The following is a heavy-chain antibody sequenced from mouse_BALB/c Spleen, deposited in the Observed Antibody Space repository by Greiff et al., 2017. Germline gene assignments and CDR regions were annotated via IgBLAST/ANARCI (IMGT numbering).Heavy chain of an antibody. D-gene: IGHD2-10*01. CDR1: GYTFTNYW. J-gene: IGHJ3*01. V-gene: IGHV1-63*02. Sequence: VQLQQSGAELVRPGTSVKISCKASGYTFTNYWLGWVKQRPGHGLEWIGDIYPGGGYTNYNEKFKGKATLTADTSSSTAYMQLSSLTSEDSAVYFCARSAYYGNVWFAYWGQGTLVTVSA. CDR3: ARSAYYGNVWFAY. CDR2: IYPGGGYT.